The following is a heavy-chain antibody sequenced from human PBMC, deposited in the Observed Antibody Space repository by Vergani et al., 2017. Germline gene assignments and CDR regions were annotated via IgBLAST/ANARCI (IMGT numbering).Heavy chain of an antibody. J-gene: IGHJ6*02. Sequence: EVQLVESGGGLVQPGRSLRLSCAASGFTFDDYAMHWVRQAPGKGLEWVSGISWNSGSIGYADSVKGRFTISRDNAKNSLYLQMNSLRAEDTALYYCAKDIVGADFWSGSLDVWGQGTTVTVSS. CDR1: GFTFDDYA. V-gene: IGHV3-9*01. D-gene: IGHD3-3*01. CDR2: ISWNSGSI. CDR3: AKDIVGADFWSGSLDV.